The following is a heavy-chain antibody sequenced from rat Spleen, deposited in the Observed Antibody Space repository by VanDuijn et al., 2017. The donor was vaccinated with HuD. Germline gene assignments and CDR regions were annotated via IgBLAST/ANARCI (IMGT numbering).Heavy chain of an antibody. D-gene: IGHD1-10*01. CDR3: ARDLGNNPYFMVA. CDR2: MGIDGDT. V-gene: IGHV2-32*01. J-gene: IGHJ4*01. CDR1: GFSLTDNH. Sequence: QVQLKESGPGLVQPSQTLSLTCTVSGFSLTDNHVHWVRKPPGKGLEGMGVMGIDGDTSFNSVLKSRLSINRYTSKSQFFLKMSRLQTEDTATYYCARDLGNNPYFMVAWFQGTSVTVSS.